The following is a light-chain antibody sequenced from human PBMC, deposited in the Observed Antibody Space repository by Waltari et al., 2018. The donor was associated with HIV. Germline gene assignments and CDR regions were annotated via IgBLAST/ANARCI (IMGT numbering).Light chain of an antibody. CDR3: AAWDDSLSGKWV. CDR2: RNN. J-gene: IGLJ3*02. CDR1: SSNIGSNF. Sequence: QSLLTQPPSASGTPGQRVTTSCSGSSSNIGSNFVYWYQQLPGTDPKLLIYRNNQRPSWVPDRFSGSKSGTSASLAISGLRSEDEADFYCAAWDDSLSGKWVFGGGTKLTVL. V-gene: IGLV1-47*01.